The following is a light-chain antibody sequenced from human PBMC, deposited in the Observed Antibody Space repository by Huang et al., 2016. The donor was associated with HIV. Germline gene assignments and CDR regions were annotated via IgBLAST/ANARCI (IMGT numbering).Light chain of an antibody. CDR1: RSVGNT. J-gene: IGKJ2*01. CDR2: GAS. Sequence: IVMTQSPATLSVSPGERVTLSCRASRSVGNTLAWYQQKVGQAPRLLRYGASTRATGSAARCSGSGSGTDFTLTISSLQSEDFAVYYCQQYNDWPPWYTFGQGTKLEIK. V-gene: IGKV3-15*01. CDR3: QQYNDWPPWYT.